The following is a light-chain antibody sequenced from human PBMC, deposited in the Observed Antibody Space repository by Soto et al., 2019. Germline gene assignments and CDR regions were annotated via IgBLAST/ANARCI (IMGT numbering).Light chain of an antibody. CDR3: QQYNNWPLT. Sequence: EIVMTQSPATLSVSPGERATLSCRASQSVNIYLAWYQQKPGQAPRLLLYGASTRATGIPDSFSGRGSGTEFTLTISNLQSEDCAVYYCQQYNNWPLTFGGGTKVEI. V-gene: IGKV3-15*01. CDR1: QSVNIY. CDR2: GAS. J-gene: IGKJ4*01.